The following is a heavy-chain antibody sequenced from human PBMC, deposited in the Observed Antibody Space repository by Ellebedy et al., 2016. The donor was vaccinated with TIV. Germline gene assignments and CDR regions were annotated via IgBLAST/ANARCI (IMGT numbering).Heavy chain of an antibody. D-gene: IGHD3-10*01. Sequence: MPSETLSLTCAVYGGSFSGYYWSWIRQPPGKGLEWTGVINHSGSTNYNPSLKSRVTISVDPSKNQFTLKLSSVTASDTAVYYCARDNYFGSGRVDYWGQGTLVTVSS. CDR1: GGSFSGYY. CDR3: ARDNYFGSGRVDY. CDR2: INHSGST. V-gene: IGHV4-34*01. J-gene: IGHJ4*02.